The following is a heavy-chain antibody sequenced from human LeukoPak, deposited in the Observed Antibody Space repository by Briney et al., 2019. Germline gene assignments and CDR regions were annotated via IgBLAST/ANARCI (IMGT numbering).Heavy chain of an antibody. CDR1: GYTFTSYG. Sequence: ASVKVSCKASGYTFTSYGISWVRQAPGQGLEWMGGIIPIFGTANYAQKFQGRVTITADESTSTAYMELSSLRSEDTAVYYCASNHPGRVVTMAGTPFDYWGQGTLVTVSS. V-gene: IGHV1-69*13. CDR2: IIPIFGTA. CDR3: ASNHPGRVVTMAGTPFDY. J-gene: IGHJ4*02. D-gene: IGHD3-10*01.